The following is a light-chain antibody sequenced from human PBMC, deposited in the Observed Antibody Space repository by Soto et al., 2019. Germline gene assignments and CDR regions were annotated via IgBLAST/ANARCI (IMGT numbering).Light chain of an antibody. CDR3: QQSYTTPLT. Sequence: DIQMTQSPSSLSASVGDRVTITCRASQSIKNYLNWYQQKPGKAPKLLIYAASSLQSGVPSRFSGSGSVTAFTLTISSLQPEDFATYYCQQSYTTPLTVGQGTKVEIK. J-gene: IGKJ1*01. V-gene: IGKV1-39*01. CDR2: AAS. CDR1: QSIKNY.